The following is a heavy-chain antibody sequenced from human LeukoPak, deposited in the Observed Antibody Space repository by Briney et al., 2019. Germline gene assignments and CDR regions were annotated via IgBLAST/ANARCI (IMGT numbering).Heavy chain of an antibody. CDR1: GFTFKNYW. CDR2: INTDGSST. J-gene: IGHJ4*02. D-gene: IGHD6-19*01. V-gene: IGHV3-74*01. CDR3: AKPYGSAYYYFDN. Sequence: GGSLRLSCAASGFTFKNYWMHWVRQAPGKGLVWVSRINTDGSSTSYADSVKGQFTISRDNAKNTLYLQMNSLRAEDTAVYYCAKPYGSAYYYFDNWGQGTLVTVSS.